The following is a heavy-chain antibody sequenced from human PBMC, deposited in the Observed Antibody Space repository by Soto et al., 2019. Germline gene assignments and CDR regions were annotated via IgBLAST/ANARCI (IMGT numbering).Heavy chain of an antibody. CDR1: GGTFSSYA. Sequence: ASVKVSCKASGGTFSSYAISWVRQAPGQGLEWMGIINPIGGRANYAQKFQGRVTMTRDTSTSTVYMELSSLRSDDTAVYYCARDRTSGGLFDYWGQGTLVTVSS. CDR3: ARDRTSGGLFDY. V-gene: IGHV1-46*01. J-gene: IGHJ4*02. CDR2: INPIGGRA. D-gene: IGHD2-15*01.